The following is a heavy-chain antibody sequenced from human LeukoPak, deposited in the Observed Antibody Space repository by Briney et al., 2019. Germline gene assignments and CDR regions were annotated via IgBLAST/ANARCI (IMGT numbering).Heavy chain of an antibody. CDR3: ARSSYSSSSSV. D-gene: IGHD6-6*01. CDR2: ITWNSGNI. CDR1: GFTFDDYA. Sequence: PGGSLRLSCAASGFTFDDYAMHWVRQAPGKGLEWVSGITWNSGNIGYADSVKGRFTISRDNAKNSLYLQINSLRAEDTAVYYCARSSYSSSSSVWGQGTMVTVSS. J-gene: IGHJ3*01. V-gene: IGHV3-9*01.